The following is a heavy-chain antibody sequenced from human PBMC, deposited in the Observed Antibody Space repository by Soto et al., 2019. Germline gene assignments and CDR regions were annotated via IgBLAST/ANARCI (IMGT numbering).Heavy chain of an antibody. CDR3: AKETGNWNEGTSYYFDY. Sequence: GGSLRLSCAASGFTFDDYAMHWVRQAPGKGLEWVSVISWNSGNVGYADSVKGRFTISRDNAKNSLYLQMNSLRPEDTALYYCAKETGNWNEGTSYYFDYWAQGTLVTVSS. J-gene: IGHJ4*02. CDR1: GFTFDDYA. D-gene: IGHD1-1*01. V-gene: IGHV3-9*01. CDR2: ISWNSGNV.